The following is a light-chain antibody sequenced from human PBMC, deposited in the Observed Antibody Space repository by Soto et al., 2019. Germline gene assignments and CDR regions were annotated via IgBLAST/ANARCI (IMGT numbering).Light chain of an antibody. V-gene: IGKV3-15*01. J-gene: IGKJ5*01. CDR2: GAS. CDR1: QSLSSN. Sequence: EIVMTQSPATLSVSPGERATLSCRASQSLSSNLAWYQQKPGKAPTLLMYGASTRATGIPARFSGSGSGTEFTLTISSLQSEDYAVYYCQQYNTWPPITFGQGTRLEIK. CDR3: QQYNTWPPIT.